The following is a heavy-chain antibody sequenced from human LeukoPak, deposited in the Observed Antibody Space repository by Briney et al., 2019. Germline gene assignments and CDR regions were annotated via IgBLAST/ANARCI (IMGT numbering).Heavy chain of an antibody. J-gene: IGHJ5*02. CDR2: IGGSGAGT. Sequence: GGSLRLSCAASGFTFSSYAMTWVRQAPGKGLEWVSAIGGSGAGTYYADSEKGRFTISRDNSKNTLYLQMNSLRAEDTAVYYCAKVFGPFDPWGQGTLVTVSS. D-gene: IGHD3-10*02. CDR3: AKVFGPFDP. CDR1: GFTFSSYA. V-gene: IGHV3-23*01.